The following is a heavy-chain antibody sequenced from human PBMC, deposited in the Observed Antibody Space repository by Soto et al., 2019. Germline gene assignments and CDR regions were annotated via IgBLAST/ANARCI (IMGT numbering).Heavy chain of an antibody. CDR2: IYYSGST. CDR1: GGSISSGGYF. Sequence: QVQLQESGPGLVKPSQTLSLTCTVSGGSISSGGYFWSWIRQLPGKGLEWIGYIYYSGSTYYNPSLKSRVTISVDTSKDQFSLKLSSVTAADTAVYYCARDSPNYYDSSGYYSHAFDIWGQGTMVTVSS. J-gene: IGHJ3*02. CDR3: ARDSPNYYDSSGYYSHAFDI. V-gene: IGHV4-31*03. D-gene: IGHD3-22*01.